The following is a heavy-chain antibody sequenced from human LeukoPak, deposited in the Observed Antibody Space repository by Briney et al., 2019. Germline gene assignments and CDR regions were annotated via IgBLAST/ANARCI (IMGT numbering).Heavy chain of an antibody. CDR2: ISAYNGNT. CDR1: GYTFTSYG. V-gene: IGHV1-18*01. D-gene: IGHD3-3*01. CDR3: ARAIITILGVVQPYMDV. J-gene: IGHJ6*03. Sequence: ASVKVSCKASGYTFTSYGISWVRQAPGQGLEWMGWISAYNGNTNYAQKLQGRVTMTTDTSTSTAYMELRSLRPDDTAVYYCARAIITILGVVQPYMDVWGKGTTVTVSS.